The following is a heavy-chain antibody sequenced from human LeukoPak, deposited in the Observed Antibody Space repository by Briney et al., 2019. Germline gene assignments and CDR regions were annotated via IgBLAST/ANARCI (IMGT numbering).Heavy chain of an antibody. Sequence: ASVKVSCKASGYTFTSYDIIWVRQASGQGLEWMGWMNPNSGHTGYAQTFRGRVTMTRTTSISTAYMELTSLTSEDSAVYYCARSIVGVRKRNDYWGQGTLVTVSS. J-gene: IGHJ4*02. V-gene: IGHV1-8*01. CDR3: ARSIVGVRKRNDY. D-gene: IGHD1-26*01. CDR1: GYTFTSYD. CDR2: MNPNSGHT.